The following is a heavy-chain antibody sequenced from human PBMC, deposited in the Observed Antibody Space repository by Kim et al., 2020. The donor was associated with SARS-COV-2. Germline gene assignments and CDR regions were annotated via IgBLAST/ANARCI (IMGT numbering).Heavy chain of an antibody. CDR3: ARDRVAGITHAYYYGMDV. CDR2: INWNGGST. D-gene: IGHD2-15*01. V-gene: IGHV3-20*01. Sequence: GGSLRLSCAASGLTFDDYGMSWVRQAPGKGLEWVSGINWNGGSTGYADSVKGRFTISRDNAKNSLYLQMNSLRAEDTALYHCARDRVAGITHAYYYGMDVWGQGTTVTVSS. CDR1: GLTFDDYG. J-gene: IGHJ6*02.